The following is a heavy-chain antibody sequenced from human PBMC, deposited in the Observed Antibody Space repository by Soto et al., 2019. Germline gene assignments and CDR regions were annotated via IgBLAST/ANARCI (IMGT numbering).Heavy chain of an antibody. J-gene: IGHJ4*02. D-gene: IGHD6-19*01. CDR3: AHSVVAGLGYYFDY. CDR1: GFSLSTTRVG. CDR2: IYWDDDK. Sequence: QITLKESGPTLVKPTQTLTLTCTFSGFSLSTTRVGVGWMREPPEKPLEWLALIYWDDDKRYSPSLKSRLTITKDTSKNQVVLTMTNMDPVDTATYYCAHSVVAGLGYYFDYWGQGTLVTVSS. V-gene: IGHV2-5*02.